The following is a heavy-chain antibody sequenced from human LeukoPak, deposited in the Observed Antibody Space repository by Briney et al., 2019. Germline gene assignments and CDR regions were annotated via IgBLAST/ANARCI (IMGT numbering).Heavy chain of an antibody. J-gene: IGHJ5*02. CDR2: ISAYNGNT. D-gene: IGHD4-17*01. CDR3: ARLSSHYGDYKVDP. V-gene: IGHV1-18*01. Sequence: EASVKVSCKASGYTFTSYGISWVRQAPGQGLEWMGWISAYNGNTNYAQKLHGRVTMTTDTSTSTAYMELRSLRSEDTAVYYCARLSSHYGDYKVDPWGQGTLVTVSS. CDR1: GYTFTSYG.